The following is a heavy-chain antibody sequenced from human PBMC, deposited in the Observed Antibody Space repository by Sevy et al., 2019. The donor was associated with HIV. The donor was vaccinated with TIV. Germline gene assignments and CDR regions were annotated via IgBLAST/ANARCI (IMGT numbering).Heavy chain of an antibody. D-gene: IGHD2-15*01. Sequence: ASVKVSCKASGFTFTSSAVQWVRQARGQRLEWIGWIVVGRGNTNYAQKFQERVTITRDMSTSTAYKELGSLRSEDTAVYYCAAYWVRPSFYYYYGMDVWGQGATVTVSS. CDR2: IVVGRGNT. V-gene: IGHV1-58*01. CDR1: GFTFTSSA. J-gene: IGHJ6*02. CDR3: AAYWVRPSFYYYYGMDV.